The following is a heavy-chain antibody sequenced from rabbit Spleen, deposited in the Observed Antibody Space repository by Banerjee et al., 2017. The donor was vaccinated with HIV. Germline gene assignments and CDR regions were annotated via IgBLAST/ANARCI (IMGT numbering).Heavy chain of an antibody. V-gene: IGHV1S45*01. CDR3: ARDTSSSFSGYGMDL. J-gene: IGHJ6*01. CDR1: GVSFSVSSY. D-gene: IGHD1-1*01. Sequence: QEHLEESGGGLVKPEGSLTLTCIASGVSFSVSSYMCWVRQAPGKGLEWIACIDTGSSGFTYFASWAKGRFTISKTSSTTVTLQMTSLTAADTATYFCARDTSSSFSGYGMDLWGQGTLVTVS. CDR2: IDTGSSGFT.